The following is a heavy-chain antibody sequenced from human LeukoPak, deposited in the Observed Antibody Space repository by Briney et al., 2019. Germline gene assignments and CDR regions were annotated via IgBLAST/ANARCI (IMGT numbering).Heavy chain of an antibody. CDR2: ISSTSSYI. CDR3: ARAQTGHDFWIVDV. J-gene: IGHJ6*02. Sequence: GGSLRLSCAVSGVAFSSYTMNWVRQAPRKGLEWVSSISSTSSYIYYADSVKGRFTISRDNAKNPLYLQMTSLRAEDTAMYYCARAQTGHDFWIVDVWGQGTTVTVSS. CDR1: GVAFSSYT. V-gene: IGHV3-21*01. D-gene: IGHD3-3*01.